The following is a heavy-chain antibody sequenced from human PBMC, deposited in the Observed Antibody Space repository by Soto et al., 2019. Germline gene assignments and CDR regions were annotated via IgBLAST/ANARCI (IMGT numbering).Heavy chain of an antibody. D-gene: IGHD1-1*01. J-gene: IGHJ4*02. CDR3: AKHLVGLHDVPFDY. CDR2: ISGSGGST. V-gene: IGHV3-23*01. Sequence: GGSLRLSCAASGFTFSSYAMSWVRQAPGKGLEWVSAISGSGGSTYYADTVKGRFTISRDNSKNTLYLQMNSLRAEDTAVYYCAKHLVGLHDVPFDYWGQGTLVTVSS. CDR1: GFTFSSYA.